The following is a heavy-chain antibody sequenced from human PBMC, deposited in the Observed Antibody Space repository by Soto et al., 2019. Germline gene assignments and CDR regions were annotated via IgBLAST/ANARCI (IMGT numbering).Heavy chain of an antibody. CDR3: VRQGIGNLHGLVDV. CDR1: SGPSSSHN. CDR2: VYYTGGT. D-gene: IGHD1-1*01. V-gene: IGHV4-59*08. J-gene: IGHJ6*02. Sequence: QVQLQQSGPGLVKPSETLSLTCTVSSGPSSSHNWGWIRQPPGRGLEWIGYVYYTGGTSYNPSFKSRVTISADTSTNHISLTLSSVTAADTAVYYCVRQGIGNLHGLVDVWGQGTTVSVSS.